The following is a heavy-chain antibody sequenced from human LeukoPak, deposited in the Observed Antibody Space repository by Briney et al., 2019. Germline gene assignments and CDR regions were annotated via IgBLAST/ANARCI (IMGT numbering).Heavy chain of an antibody. CDR3: ASISIGQLVGKDDAFDI. CDR2: RSYDGSNK. CDR1: GFTFSSYA. Sequence: PGRSLRLSCAASGFTFSSYAMHWVRQAPGKGLEWVAVRSYDGSNKYYADSVKGRFTISRDNSKNTLYLQMNSLRAEDTAVYYCASISIGQLVGKDDAFDIWGQGTMVTVSS. V-gene: IGHV3-30-3*01. J-gene: IGHJ3*02. D-gene: IGHD6-6*01.